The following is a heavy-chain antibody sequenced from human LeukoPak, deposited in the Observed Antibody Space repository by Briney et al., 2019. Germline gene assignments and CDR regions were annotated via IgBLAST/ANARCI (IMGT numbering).Heavy chain of an antibody. CDR1: GGSFSGYY. Sequence: SETLSLTGAVYGGSFSGYYWSWIRQPPGKGLEWIGEINHSGSTNYNPSLKTRVTISVHTSRNQFSLKLSSVTAADTAVYYCARETYYVSGSHPMIDYWGQGTLVTVSS. V-gene: IGHV4-34*01. D-gene: IGHD3-10*01. CDR2: INHSGST. J-gene: IGHJ4*02. CDR3: ARETYYVSGSHPMIDY.